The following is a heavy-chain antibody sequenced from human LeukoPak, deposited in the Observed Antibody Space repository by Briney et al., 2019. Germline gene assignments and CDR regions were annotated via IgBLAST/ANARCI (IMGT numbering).Heavy chain of an antibody. D-gene: IGHD3-16*02. CDR2: ISGSGGST. J-gene: IGHJ5*02. Sequence: GGSLRLSCAASGFTFSSYAMSWVRQTPGKGLEWVSAISGSGGSTYYADSVKGRFTISRDNSKNTLYLQMNSLRAEDTAVYYCAKDTGFTFGGVIVKFDPWGQGTLVTASS. CDR3: AKDTGFTFGGVIVKFDP. V-gene: IGHV3-23*01. CDR1: GFTFSSYA.